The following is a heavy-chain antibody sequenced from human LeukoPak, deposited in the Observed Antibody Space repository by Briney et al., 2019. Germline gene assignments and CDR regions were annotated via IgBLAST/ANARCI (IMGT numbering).Heavy chain of an antibody. CDR3: ARDGSYDFWSGYRIYYYYYMDV. D-gene: IGHD3-3*01. Sequence: GASVKVSCKASGYTFTSYGISWVRQAPGQGLEWMGWISAYNGNTNYAQKLQGRVTMTTDTSTSTAYMELRSLRSDDTAVCYCARDGSYDFWSGYRIYYYYYMDVWGKGTTVTVSS. CDR2: ISAYNGNT. V-gene: IGHV1-18*01. CDR1: GYTFTSYG. J-gene: IGHJ6*03.